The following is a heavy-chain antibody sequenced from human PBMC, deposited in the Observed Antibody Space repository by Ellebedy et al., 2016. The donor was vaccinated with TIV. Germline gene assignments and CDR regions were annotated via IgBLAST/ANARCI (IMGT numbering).Heavy chain of an antibody. J-gene: IGHJ1*01. CDR1: GATFSGSA. Sequence: SVKVSCKASGATFSGSAISWVRQAPGLGLEWIGGIIAIFGTTNYAQKFQDRVTISADESTSTVYMEVSSLRSEDTAVYYCARVSGYYHGYLQHWGQGTLVIVSP. CDR3: ARVSGYYHGYLQH. V-gene: IGHV1-69*13. CDR2: IIAIFGTT. D-gene: IGHD3-22*01.